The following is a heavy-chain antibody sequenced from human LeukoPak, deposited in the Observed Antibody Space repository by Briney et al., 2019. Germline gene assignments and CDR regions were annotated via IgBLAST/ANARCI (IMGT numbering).Heavy chain of an antibody. CDR1: GGSISSYY. Sequence: PSETLSLTCTVSGGSISSYYWSWIRQPPGKGLEWIGYIYYSGSTNYNPSLKSRVTISVDTSKNQFSLKLSSVTAADTAVYYCVRHSPASGIAVAGTWAYYYYYGMDVWGQGTTVTVSS. J-gene: IGHJ6*02. V-gene: IGHV4-59*08. CDR2: IYYSGST. D-gene: IGHD6-19*01. CDR3: VRHSPASGIAVAGTWAYYYYYGMDV.